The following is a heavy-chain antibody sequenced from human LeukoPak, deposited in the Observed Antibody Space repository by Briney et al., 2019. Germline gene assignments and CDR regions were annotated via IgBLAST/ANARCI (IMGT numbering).Heavy chain of an antibody. CDR3: ARVGQLAFDY. CDR2: IYYSGNT. D-gene: IGHD6-13*01. V-gene: IGHV4-39*07. CDR1: GGSISSSYSY. Sequence: SETLSLTCTVSGGSISSSYSYWGWIRQPPGKGLEWIGNIYYSGNTYYNPSLKSRVTISVDTSKNQFSLKLTSVAAADTAVYYCARVGQLAFDYWGQGTLVTVSS. J-gene: IGHJ4*02.